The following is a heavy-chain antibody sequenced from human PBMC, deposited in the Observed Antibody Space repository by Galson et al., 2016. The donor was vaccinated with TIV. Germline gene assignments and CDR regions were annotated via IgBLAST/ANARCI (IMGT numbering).Heavy chain of an antibody. V-gene: IGHV1-3*01. CDR2: INAGNGNT. D-gene: IGHD2-21*01. CDR3: ARPPYCGGDCYKYDR. Sequence: SVKVSCKASGYSFTTYAMHWVRQAPGQRLEWMGWINAGNGNTKYSQKFQGRVTITRDTFASTAYMELNSLTSADTAAYYCARPPYCGGDCYKYDRWGQGTLVTVSS. J-gene: IGHJ5*02. CDR1: GYSFTTYA.